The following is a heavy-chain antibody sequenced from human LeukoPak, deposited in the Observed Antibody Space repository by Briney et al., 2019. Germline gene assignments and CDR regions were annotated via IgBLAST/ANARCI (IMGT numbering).Heavy chain of an antibody. V-gene: IGHV3-23*01. J-gene: IGHJ5*02. CDR1: AFTLSSNA. Sequence: PGGSLRPAWPAAAFTLSSNAMNWVRQAPGKGLEWVSGISGSGGSTYYADSVKGRFTISRDNSKNTLYLQMNSLRAEDTAVYYCAKEDDFWSGYYSGGFDPWGQGTLVTVSS. CDR3: AKEDDFWSGYYSGGFDP. D-gene: IGHD3-3*01. CDR2: ISGSGGST.